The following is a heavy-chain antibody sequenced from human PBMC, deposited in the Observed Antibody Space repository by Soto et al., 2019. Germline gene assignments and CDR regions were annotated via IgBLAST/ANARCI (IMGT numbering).Heavy chain of an antibody. CDR2: ISGSSSYI. J-gene: IGHJ4*02. D-gene: IGHD3-10*01. CDR1: GFTFSRDN. CDR3: ARGLWFGELPYFDY. V-gene: IGHV3-21*01. Sequence: EVQLVESGGGLVKPGGSLRLSCAASGFTFSRDNMNWVRQAPGKGLEWVSSISGSSSYIHYADSVKGRFTISRDNAKNSLYLQMNSLRAEDPAVYYCARGLWFGELPYFDYWGQGTLVTVSS.